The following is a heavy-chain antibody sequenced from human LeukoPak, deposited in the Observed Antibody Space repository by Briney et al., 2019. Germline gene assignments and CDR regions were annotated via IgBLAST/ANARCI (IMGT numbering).Heavy chain of an antibody. CDR1: GYIFTGYY. D-gene: IGHD1-26*01. Sequence: ASVKVSCKASGYIFTGYYMLWVRQAPGQGLEWMGWINPNSGGTNSAQKFQGRVTMTRDTSISTAYTELSRLTSDDTAVYYCARHPYSGSYHFDYWGQGTLVTVSS. J-gene: IGHJ4*02. CDR2: INPNSGGT. CDR3: ARHPYSGSYHFDY. V-gene: IGHV1-2*02.